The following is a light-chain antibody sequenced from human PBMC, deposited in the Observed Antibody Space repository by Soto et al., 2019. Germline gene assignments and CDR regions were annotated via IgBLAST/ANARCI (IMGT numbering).Light chain of an antibody. CDR3: QQYNIWPQT. CDR1: QSVSSNY. J-gene: IGKJ1*01. V-gene: IGKV3-20*01. CDR2: GAS. Sequence: ESVLTQSPGTLSLSPGERATLSCRASQSVSSNYLAWYQQKPGQAPRLLIYGASTRATGIPDRFSGSGSGTDFTLTISSLQSEDFAVYFCQQYNIWPQTFGQGTKVDIK.